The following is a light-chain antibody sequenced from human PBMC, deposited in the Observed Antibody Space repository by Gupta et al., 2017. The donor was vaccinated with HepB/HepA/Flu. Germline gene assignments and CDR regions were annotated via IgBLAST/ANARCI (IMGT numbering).Light chain of an antibody. CDR3: QQSDSTLLT. CDR1: QSISSY. J-gene: IGKJ4*01. V-gene: IGKV1-39*01. CDR2: AAS. Sequence: DIQMTQSPSSLSASVGDRVTITCRASQSISSYLNWYQQKPGKAPKLLIYAASSLQSGVPSRFSRSGSGTDFTLTISRLQPEDFATYYCQQSDSTLLTFGGGTKVEIK.